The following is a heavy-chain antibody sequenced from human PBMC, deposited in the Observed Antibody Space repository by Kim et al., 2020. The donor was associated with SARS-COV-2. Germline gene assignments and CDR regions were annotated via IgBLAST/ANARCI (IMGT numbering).Heavy chain of an antibody. CDR2: IYYSGST. CDR1: GGSISSGGYY. D-gene: IGHD3-16*02. CDR3: ARDQGHMITFGGVIVLGAFDI. Sequence: SETLSLTCTVSGGSISSGGYYWSWIRQHPGKGLEWIGYIYYSGSTYYNPSLKSRVTISVDTSKNQFSLKLSSVTAADTAVYYCARDQGHMITFGGVIVLGAFDIWGQGTMVTVSS. V-gene: IGHV4-31*03. J-gene: IGHJ3*02.